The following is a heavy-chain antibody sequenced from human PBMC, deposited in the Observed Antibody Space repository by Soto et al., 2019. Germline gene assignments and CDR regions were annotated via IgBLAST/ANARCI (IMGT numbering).Heavy chain of an antibody. CDR1: GFTFSSYG. Sequence: HPGGSLRLSCAASGFTFSSYGMHWVRQAPGKGLEWVAVISYDGSNKYYADSVKGRFTISRDNSKNTLYLQMNSLRAEDTAVYYCAKDLGVGATGHWGQGTLVTVSS. J-gene: IGHJ4*02. V-gene: IGHV3-30*18. CDR2: ISYDGSNK. CDR3: AKDLGVGATGH. D-gene: IGHD1-26*01.